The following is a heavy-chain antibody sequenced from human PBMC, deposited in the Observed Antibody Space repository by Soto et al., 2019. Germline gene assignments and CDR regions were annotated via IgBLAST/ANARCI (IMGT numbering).Heavy chain of an antibody. J-gene: IGHJ6*03. Sequence: EVQLLEAGGGLVQPGGSLRLSCAASGFTVSSYAMSWVRQAPGKGLEWVSGMSGSGSTYSADSVKGRFTISRDRSKNTVYLQMNSLRAEDTAVYYCATALRFTFTTGYYMDVWGRGTTVTVSS. V-gene: IGHV3-23*01. CDR3: ATALRFTFTTGYYMDV. CDR2: MSGSGST. CDR1: GFTVSSYA. D-gene: IGHD3-16*01.